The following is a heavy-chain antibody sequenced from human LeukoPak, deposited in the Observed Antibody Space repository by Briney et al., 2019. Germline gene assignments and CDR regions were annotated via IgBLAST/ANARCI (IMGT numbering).Heavy chain of an antibody. CDR1: GFTFSSYE. CDR3: ARVLTVRSGGYDAFDI. Sequence: GGSLRLSCAASGFTFSSYEMNWVRQAPGKGLEWVSYISSSGSTIYYADSVKGRFTISRENAKNSLYLQMNSLRAGDTAVYYCARVLTVRSGGYDAFDIWGQGTMVTVSS. V-gene: IGHV3-48*03. D-gene: IGHD6-25*01. J-gene: IGHJ3*02. CDR2: ISSSGSTI.